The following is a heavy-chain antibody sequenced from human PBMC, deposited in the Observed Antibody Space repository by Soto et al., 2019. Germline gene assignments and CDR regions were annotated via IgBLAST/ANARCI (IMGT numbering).Heavy chain of an antibody. J-gene: IGHJ6*02. CDR2: FDPEDGET. CDR1: GYTLTELS. D-gene: IGHD5-12*01. Sequence: ASVKVSCKFSGYTLTELSMHWVRQAPGKGLEWMGGFDPEDGETIYAQKFQGRVTMTEDTSTDTAYMELSSLRSEDTAVYYCATKSGFYYYYGMDVWGQGTTVTVSS. V-gene: IGHV1-24*01. CDR3: ATKSGFYYYYGMDV.